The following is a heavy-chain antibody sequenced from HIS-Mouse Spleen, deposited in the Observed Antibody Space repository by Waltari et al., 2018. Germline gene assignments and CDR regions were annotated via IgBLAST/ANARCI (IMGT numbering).Heavy chain of an antibody. V-gene: IGHV4-39*07. CDR1: GGSISSSSYY. J-gene: IGHJ2*01. CDR3: AREIPYSSSWYDWYFDL. D-gene: IGHD6-13*01. CDR2: IYYSGSP. Sequence: QLQLQESGPGLVKPSETLSLTCTVSGGSISSSSYYWGWIRQPPGEGLEWIGSIYYSGSPQYHPSLKSRVTISVDTSKNQFSLKLSSVTAADTAVYYCAREIPYSSSWYDWYFDLWGRGTLVTVSS.